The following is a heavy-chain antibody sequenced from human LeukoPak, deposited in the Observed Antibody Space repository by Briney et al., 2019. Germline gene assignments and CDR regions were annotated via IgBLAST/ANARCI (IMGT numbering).Heavy chain of an antibody. CDR2: ISYDGSNK. Sequence: GGSLRLSCAASGFTFSSYAMHWVRQAPGKGLEWVAVISYDGSNKYYADSVKGRFTISRDNSKNTLYLQMNSLRAEDTAVYYCARGPTSMLYGYYYYMDVWGKGTTVTVSS. V-gene: IGHV3-30*01. CDR3: ARGPTSMLYGYYYYMDV. J-gene: IGHJ6*03. D-gene: IGHD2-8*01. CDR1: GFTFSSYA.